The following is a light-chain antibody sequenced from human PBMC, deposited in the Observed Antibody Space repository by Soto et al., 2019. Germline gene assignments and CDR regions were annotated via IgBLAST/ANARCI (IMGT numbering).Light chain of an antibody. CDR3: HPYNNWPPIT. V-gene: IGKV3-15*01. CDR1: QSVSGN. CDR2: GAS. Sequence: EIVMTQSPATLSVSPGERATLSCRASQSVSGNLAWYQQNPGQAPRLLIYGASTRATGIPARFSGSGSGTEFTLTISSLQSEDFAVYYCHPYNNWPPITFGQGTRLEIK. J-gene: IGKJ5*01.